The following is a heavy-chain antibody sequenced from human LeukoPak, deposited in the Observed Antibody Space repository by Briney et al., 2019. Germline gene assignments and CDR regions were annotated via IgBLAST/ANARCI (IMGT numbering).Heavy chain of an antibody. CDR3: ARAKEYGYNYGPGFGFDP. CDR1: GGSFSGYY. Sequence: SETLSLTCAVCGGSFSGYYWSWIRQPPGKGLEWIGEINHSGNTNYNPSLKSRVTISVDTSKGQISLKVTSVTAADTAVYYCARAKEYGYNYGPGFGFDPWGQGTPVTVSS. J-gene: IGHJ5*01. V-gene: IGHV4-34*01. CDR2: INHSGNT. D-gene: IGHD5-18*01.